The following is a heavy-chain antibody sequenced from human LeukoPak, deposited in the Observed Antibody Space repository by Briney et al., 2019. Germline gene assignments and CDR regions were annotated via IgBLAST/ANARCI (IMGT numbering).Heavy chain of an antibody. Sequence: GGSLRLSCAASGFTFRNYLMNWVRPAPGKGLEWVAVISYDGSNKYYADSVKGRFTISRDNSKNTLYLQMNSLRAEDTAVYYCAGDRKQQLDVYYYYGMDIWGQGTTVTVSS. CDR2: ISYDGSNK. J-gene: IGHJ6*02. D-gene: IGHD6-13*01. CDR1: GFTFRNYL. CDR3: AGDRKQQLDVYYYYGMDI. V-gene: IGHV3-30-3*01.